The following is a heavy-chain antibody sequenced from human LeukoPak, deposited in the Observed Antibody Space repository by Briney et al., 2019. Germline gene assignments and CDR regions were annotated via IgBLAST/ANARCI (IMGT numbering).Heavy chain of an antibody. CDR2: ISAYNGNT. J-gene: IGHJ4*02. D-gene: IGHD3-10*01. CDR1: GYTFTSYG. CDR3: ARDRAGVLLLPDHFDY. V-gene: IGHV1-18*01. Sequence: ASVKVSCKASGYTFTSYGISWVRQAPGQGLEWMGWISAYNGNTNYAQKLQGRVTMTTDTSTSTAYMELRSLRSDDTAVYYCARDRAGVLLLPDHFDYWGQGTLVTVSS.